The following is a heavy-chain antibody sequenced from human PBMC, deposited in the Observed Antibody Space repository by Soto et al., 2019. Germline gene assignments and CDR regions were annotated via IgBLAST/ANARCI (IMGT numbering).Heavy chain of an antibody. CDR1: GVSISSGGYS. D-gene: IGHD3-9*01. V-gene: IGHV4-30-2*01. Sequence: PSETLSLTCAVSGVSISSGGYSWSWIRQPPGKGLEWIGYIYHSGSTYYNPSLKSRVTISVDRSKNQFSLKLSSVTAADTAVYYCARGRGYYDILTGYRRFDPWGQGTLVTVSS. CDR2: IYHSGST. CDR3: ARGRGYYDILTGYRRFDP. J-gene: IGHJ5*02.